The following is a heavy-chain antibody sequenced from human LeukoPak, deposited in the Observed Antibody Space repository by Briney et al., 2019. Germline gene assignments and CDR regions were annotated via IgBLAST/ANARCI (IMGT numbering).Heavy chain of an antibody. CDR1: GGSISSSSYY. CDR2: IYYSGST. D-gene: IGHD6-19*01. V-gene: IGHV4-39*07. J-gene: IGHJ4*02. Sequence: SETLSLTCTVSGGSISSSSYYWGWIRQPPGKWLEWIGSIYYSGSTYYNPSLKSRVTISVDTSKNQFSLKLSSVTAADTAVYYCARYAGYSSGWSDYWGQGTLVTVSS. CDR3: ARYAGYSSGWSDY.